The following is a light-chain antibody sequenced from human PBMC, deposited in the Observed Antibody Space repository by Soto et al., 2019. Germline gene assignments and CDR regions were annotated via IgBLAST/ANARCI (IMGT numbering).Light chain of an antibody. CDR1: QSISSSY. Sequence: EIVLTQSPGTLSLSPGEGAALSCRTSQSISSSYLAWYQQKPGQAPRLLIYAASSRATGIPDRFSGSGSGTDFTLTISRLEPEDFAVYYCQQYNNWPLTFGGGTKVEIK. CDR3: QQYNNWPLT. CDR2: AAS. V-gene: IGKV3-20*01. J-gene: IGKJ4*01.